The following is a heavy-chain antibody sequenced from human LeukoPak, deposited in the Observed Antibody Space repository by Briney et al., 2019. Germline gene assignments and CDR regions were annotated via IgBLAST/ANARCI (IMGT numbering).Heavy chain of an antibody. CDR3: VRPLKSISTTFHS. CDR2: INPNRGGT. CDR1: VYTFTGYY. D-gene: IGHD1-1*01. J-gene: IGHJ4*02. V-gene: IGHV1-2*02. Sequence: ASVKVSCKASVYTFTGYYMHWVRQAPGHRLEWMGWINPNRGGTNYAQKFQGRVTMTSDTSTSTVNMELSSLRSEDTAVYYFVRPLKSISTTFHSWGERTLVTVSS.